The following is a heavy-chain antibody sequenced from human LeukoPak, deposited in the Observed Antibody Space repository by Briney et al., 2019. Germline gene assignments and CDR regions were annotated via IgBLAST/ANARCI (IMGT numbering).Heavy chain of an antibody. V-gene: IGHV1-18*01. CDR3: ARERPTLYGDYVNYYYGMDV. CDR2: ISAYNGNS. Sequence: APVKLCCKAAGSTFTSYGLSWVRHAPGPGLGWMWWISAYNGNSNYTQKLQGRVTMTTDTSPSTATMALRSLRSDDTALYYCARERPTLYGDYVNYYYGMDVWGQ. CDR1: GSTFTSYG. D-gene: IGHD4-17*01. J-gene: IGHJ6*02.